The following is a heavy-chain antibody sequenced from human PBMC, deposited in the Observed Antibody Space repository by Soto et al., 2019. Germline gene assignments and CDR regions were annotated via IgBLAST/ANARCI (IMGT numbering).Heavy chain of an antibody. CDR3: AKGLPAANAYYFDY. CDR2: ISGSGISK. D-gene: IGHD2-2*01. J-gene: IGHJ4*02. V-gene: IGHV3-23*01. CDR1: EFTFTSTA. Sequence: GGSLRLSCAASEFTFTSTAMSWVRQAPGKGLEWVSTISGSGISKYYADSVKGRFTNSRDNSRNTLYLQMNSLRAEDTAIYYCAKGLPAANAYYFDYWGQGTLVTVSS.